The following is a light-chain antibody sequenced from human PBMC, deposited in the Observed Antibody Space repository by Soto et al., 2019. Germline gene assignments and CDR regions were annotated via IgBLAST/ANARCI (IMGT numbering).Light chain of an antibody. CDR2: GAS. CDR1: QSVSSN. CDR3: QHYNNWPPRGRT. J-gene: IGKJ1*01. V-gene: IGKV3-15*01. Sequence: EIVMTQSPATLSVSPGERATLSCRASQSVSSNLAWYQQKPGQAPRLLIYGASTRATGIPARFSGSGSGTEFTLTLSSLQSEDFAVYYCQHYNNWPPRGRTFGQGTKVEIK.